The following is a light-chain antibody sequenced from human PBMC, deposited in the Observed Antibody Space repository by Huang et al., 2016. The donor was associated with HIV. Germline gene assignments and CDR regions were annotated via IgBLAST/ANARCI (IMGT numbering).Light chain of an antibody. CDR3: QQRSSGVT. CDR2: DTS. CDR1: QSVGNY. J-gene: IGKJ4*01. V-gene: IGKV3-11*01. Sequence: IVLTQSPATLSWYPGERVTLSCRASQSVGNYIAWYQQHPGRSPRLLIYDTSNRATGTPDRFSGSGSGTDFALTISNLESEDFAVYYCQQRSSGVTFGGGTKVQVK.